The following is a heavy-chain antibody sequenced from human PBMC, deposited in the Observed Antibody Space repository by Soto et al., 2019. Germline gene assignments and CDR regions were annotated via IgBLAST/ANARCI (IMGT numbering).Heavy chain of an antibody. D-gene: IGHD2-15*01. V-gene: IGHV4-59*08. CDR1: GGSISSYY. J-gene: IGHJ4*02. CDR3: ATMGTPATGLYYFDY. Sequence: PSETLSLTCTFSGGSISSYYWIWIRQPPGKGLEWIGYIYYSGSTYYNPSLKSRVTISVDTSKNQFSLNLSFVTAADTAVYYCATMGTPATGLYYFDYWGQGTLVTVS. CDR2: IYYSGST.